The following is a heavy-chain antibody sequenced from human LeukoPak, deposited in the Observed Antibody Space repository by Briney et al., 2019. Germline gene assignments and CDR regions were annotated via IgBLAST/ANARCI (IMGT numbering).Heavy chain of an antibody. V-gene: IGHV1-2*06. J-gene: IGHJ4*02. CDR3: ASLIESSGWGALNY. D-gene: IGHD6-19*01. Sequence: ASVKVSCKASGYTFTGYYMHWVRQAPGQGLEWMGRINPNSGGTNYAQKFQGRVTMTRDTSISTAYMELSRLRSDDTAVYYRASLIESSGWGALNYWGQGTLVTVSS. CDR2: INPNSGGT. CDR1: GYTFTGYY.